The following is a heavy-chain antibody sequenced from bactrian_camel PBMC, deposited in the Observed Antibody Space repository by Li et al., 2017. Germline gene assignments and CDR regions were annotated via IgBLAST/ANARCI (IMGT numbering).Heavy chain of an antibody. V-gene: IGHV3S63*01. D-gene: IGHD6*01. CDR2: LDNVGST. J-gene: IGHJ4*01. Sequence: HVQLVESGGGSVQAGGSLTLSCVASGYTGYMAWFRQAPGKEREGVAVLDNVGSTGYSDSVKGRFTISQDNAKNTVYLQMNSLKPEDTAVYYCVTWIVGTLVAPCRRTQGTQVTVS. CDR1: GYTGY.